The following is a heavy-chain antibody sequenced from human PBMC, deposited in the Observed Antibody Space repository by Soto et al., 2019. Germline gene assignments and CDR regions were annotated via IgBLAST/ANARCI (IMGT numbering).Heavy chain of an antibody. CDR1: GGTFSSYT. Sequence: QVQLVQSGAEVKKPGSSVNVSCKASGGTFSSYTISWVRQAPGQGLEWVGRIIPLLRIANYAQKFQGRVTITADSTSGSAYMDLSDLRSNDTAVYYCARGPSALKGDGYDVWGQGTMVIVSS. V-gene: IGHV1-69*02. J-gene: IGHJ3*01. D-gene: IGHD2-15*01. CDR3: ARGPSALKGDGYDV. CDR2: IIPLLRIA.